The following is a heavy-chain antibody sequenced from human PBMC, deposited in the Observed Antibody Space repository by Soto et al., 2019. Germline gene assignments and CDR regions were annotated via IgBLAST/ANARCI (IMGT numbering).Heavy chain of an antibody. Sequence: QVQLVQSGAEVKKPGASVKVSCKASGYTFTSFGLSWVRQAPGQGLEWMGWIRAYNVNTNYAENLQGRVTMTTDTSTSTAYMALSSLRAEDTALYYSTRGQRGGTHAMAIWCQGKIV. V-gene: IGHV1-18*01. J-gene: IGHJ3*02. CDR1: GYTFTSFG. CDR3: TRGQRGGTHAMAI. D-gene: IGHD5-18*01. CDR2: IRAYNVNT.